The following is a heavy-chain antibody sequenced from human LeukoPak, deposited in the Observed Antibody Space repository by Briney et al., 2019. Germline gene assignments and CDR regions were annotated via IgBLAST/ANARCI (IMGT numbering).Heavy chain of an antibody. CDR3: AKEFPVVVAGATHYNFDY. CDR2: ISNDGSNK. V-gene: IGHV3-30*18. CDR1: GFTFSSYG. Sequence: GGSLRLSCAASGFTFSSYGMYWVRQAPGKGLEWVAVISNDGSNKYYGDSVKGRFTISRDNSKSTLYLQMNGLRAEDTAVYYCAKEFPVVVAGATHYNFDYWGQGTLVTVSS. J-gene: IGHJ4*02. D-gene: IGHD2-15*01.